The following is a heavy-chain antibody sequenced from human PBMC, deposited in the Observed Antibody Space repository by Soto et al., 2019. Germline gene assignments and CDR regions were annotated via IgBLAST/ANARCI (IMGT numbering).Heavy chain of an antibody. V-gene: IGHV1-46*01. CDR2: INPLPTSGST. CDR3: ARDLAAAAY. J-gene: IGHJ4*02. D-gene: IGHD6-13*01. Sequence: QVQLVQSGAEVKKPGASVKVSCKASGYIFTNYYIHWVRQAPGQGLEWMAIINPLPTSGSTNDAQKFQGRVTVTRDTSTSTVYLELSSLRSVDTAVYYCARDLAAAAYWGQGTLVTVSS. CDR1: GYIFTNYY.